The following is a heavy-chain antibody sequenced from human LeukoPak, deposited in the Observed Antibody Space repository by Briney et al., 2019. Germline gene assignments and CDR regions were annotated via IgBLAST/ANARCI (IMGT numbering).Heavy chain of an antibody. CDR3: VGGYGWLPDY. CDR1: GFTFSSYA. D-gene: IGHD6-19*01. CDR2: IKQDGREK. J-gene: IGHJ4*02. Sequence: GGSLRLSCAASGFTFSSYAMSWVRQAPGKGLEWVANIKQDGREKNYVDSVKGRFTISRDNAKNSAYLQMNNLRVDDTAVYYCVGGYGWLPDYWGQGTLVTVSS. V-gene: IGHV3-7*04.